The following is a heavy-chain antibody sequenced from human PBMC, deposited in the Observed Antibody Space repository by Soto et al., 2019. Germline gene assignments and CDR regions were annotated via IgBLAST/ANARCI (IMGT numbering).Heavy chain of an antibody. CDR1: GYTYTSYG. D-gene: IGHD6-13*01. Sequence: VSVKVSCKASGYTYTSYGISWVRQAPGQGLEWMGWISAYNGNTNYAQKLQGRVTITADKSTSTAYMELSSLRSEDTAVYYCALTGYSSSWSRPPSSNFDYWGQGTLVTVSS. J-gene: IGHJ4*02. V-gene: IGHV1-18*01. CDR3: ALTGYSSSWSRPPSSNFDY. CDR2: ISAYNGNT.